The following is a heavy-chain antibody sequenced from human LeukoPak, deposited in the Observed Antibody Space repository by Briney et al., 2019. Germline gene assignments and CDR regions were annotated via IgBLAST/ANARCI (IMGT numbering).Heavy chain of an antibody. V-gene: IGHV3-23*01. D-gene: IGHD5-18*01. CDR1: GFTFSSYA. Sequence: GGSLILSCAASGFTFSSYAMNWVRQAPGKGLEWVSGISGSGGSTYYADSVKGRFTISRDNSKNTLYLQTNSLRAEDTAVYYCAKASGYSYGYYMDVWGKGTTVTVSS. CDR2: ISGSGGST. J-gene: IGHJ6*03. CDR3: AKASGYSYGYYMDV.